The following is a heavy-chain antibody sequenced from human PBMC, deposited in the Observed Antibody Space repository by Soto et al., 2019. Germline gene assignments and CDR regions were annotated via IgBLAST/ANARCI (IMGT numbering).Heavy chain of an antibody. CDR1: GGSISSGGYY. J-gene: IGHJ6*02. D-gene: IGHD6-13*01. CDR2: IYYSGST. CDR3: ARDLQYSRIFYGMDV. V-gene: IGHV4-31*03. Sequence: QVQLQESGPGLVKPSQTLSLTCTVSGGSISSGGYYWSWIRQHPGKGLEWIGYIYYSGSTYYNPSLTSRVTISVDPSKHQFSLKLSSVTAADTAVYYCARDLQYSRIFYGMDVWGQGTTVTVSS.